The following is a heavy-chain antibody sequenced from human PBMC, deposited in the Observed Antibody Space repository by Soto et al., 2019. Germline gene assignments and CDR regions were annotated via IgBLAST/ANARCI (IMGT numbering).Heavy chain of an antibody. D-gene: IGHD3-3*01. V-gene: IGHV3-30*18. Sequence: GGSLRLSCAASGFTFSSYGMHWVRQAPGKGLEWVAVISYDASNKYYAASVKGRFTISRDNSKNTLYLQMNSLRAEDTAVYHCAKDARITILGVVYHYGMDVWVQGTTGTVS. J-gene: IGHJ6*02. CDR1: GFTFSSYG. CDR3: AKDARITILGVVYHYGMDV. CDR2: ISYDASNK.